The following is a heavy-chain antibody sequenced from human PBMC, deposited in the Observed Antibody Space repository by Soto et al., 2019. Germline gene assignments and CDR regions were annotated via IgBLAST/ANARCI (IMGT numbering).Heavy chain of an antibody. CDR1: GGTFGSYA. CDR3: ARWFGEFLPYYYYYYGMDV. Sequence: SVKVSCKAPGGTFGSYAISWVRQAPGQGLEWMGGIIPIFGTANYAQKFQGRVTITADESTSTAYMELSSLRSEDTAVYYCARWFGEFLPYYYYYYGMDVWGQGTTVTVS. J-gene: IGHJ6*02. V-gene: IGHV1-69*13. D-gene: IGHD3-10*01. CDR2: IIPIFGTA.